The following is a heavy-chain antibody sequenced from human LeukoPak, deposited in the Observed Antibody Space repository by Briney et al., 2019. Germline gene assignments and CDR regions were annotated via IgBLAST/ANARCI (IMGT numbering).Heavy chain of an antibody. Sequence: PGGSLRLSCAASGFTFSSYGVSWVRQAPGKGLEWVSAISGSGGSTYYADSVKGRFTISRDNSKNTLYLQMNSLRAEDTAVYYCAKDLLSGWYPDHWGQGTLVTVSS. D-gene: IGHD6-19*01. CDR1: GFTFSSYG. V-gene: IGHV3-23*01. J-gene: IGHJ4*02. CDR2: ISGSGGST. CDR3: AKDLLSGWYPDH.